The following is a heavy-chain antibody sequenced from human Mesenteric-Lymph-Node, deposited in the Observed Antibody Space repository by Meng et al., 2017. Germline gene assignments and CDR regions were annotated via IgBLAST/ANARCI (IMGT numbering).Heavy chain of an antibody. V-gene: IGHV3-48*03. CDR3: ARLGTWSGWAAFDI. Sequence: GESLKISCAASGFTFSSYEMNWVRQAPGKGLEWVSYISSSGSTIYYADSVKGRFTISRDNAKNSLYLQMNSLRSDDTAVYYCARLGTWSGWAAFDIWGQGTMVTVSS. D-gene: IGHD3-3*01. J-gene: IGHJ3*02. CDR2: ISSSGSTI. CDR1: GFTFSSYE.